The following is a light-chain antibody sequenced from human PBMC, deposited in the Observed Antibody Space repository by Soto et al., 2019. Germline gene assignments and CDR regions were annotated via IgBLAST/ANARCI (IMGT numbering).Light chain of an antibody. J-gene: IGKJ2*01. Sequence: DIQVTQSPATLSASVGDRVTITCRASQSINIYLAWYRQKPGKAPELLIYQASILEPGVPSRFSGRGSGTEFTLTISSLQPDDFATYYCQQYSRYSAFGQATKV. CDR1: QSINIY. CDR2: QAS. V-gene: IGKV1-5*03. CDR3: QQYSRYSA.